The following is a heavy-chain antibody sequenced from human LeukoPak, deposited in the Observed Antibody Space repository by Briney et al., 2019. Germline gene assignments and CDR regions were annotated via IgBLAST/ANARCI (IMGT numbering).Heavy chain of an antibody. CDR2: INPKSGGT. CDR3: ASISPTRGEAFDY. J-gene: IGHJ4*02. Sequence: ASVKVSCKASGYTFTDYFIHWVRQAPGQGLEWMGWINPKSGGTNYAQKSQWRVTMTRDTSISTAYMELRSLRSDDTAVYYCASISPTRGEAFDYWGQGTLVTVSS. CDR1: GYTFTDYF. V-gene: IGHV1-2*02. D-gene: IGHD1-1*01.